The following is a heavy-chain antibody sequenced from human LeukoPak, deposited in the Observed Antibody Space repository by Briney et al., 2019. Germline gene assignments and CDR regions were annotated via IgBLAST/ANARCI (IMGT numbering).Heavy chain of an antibody. CDR3: ARDLMSRGSSGSLPFDS. J-gene: IGHJ4*02. Sequence: ASVKVSCKASGYTFSTYGLNWVRQAPGQGLEGMGWISAYNGNTNYAQKFQGRVSMTTDTSTSTDYMEVRRLRSDDTAVYYCARDLMSRGSSGSLPFDSWGQGTMVTVSS. CDR1: GYTFSTYG. D-gene: IGHD3-22*01. V-gene: IGHV1-18*01. CDR2: ISAYNGNT.